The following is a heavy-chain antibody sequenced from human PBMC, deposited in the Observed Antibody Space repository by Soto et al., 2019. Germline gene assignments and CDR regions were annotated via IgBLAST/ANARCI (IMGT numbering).Heavy chain of an antibody. CDR1: GFTFSDYY. CDR3: ARVNVGYCSSTSCRYYYGMDV. V-gene: IGHV3-11*01. J-gene: IGHJ6*02. Sequence: KAGGSLRLSCAASGFTFSDYYMSWIRQAPGKGLEWVSYISSSGSTIYYADSVKGRFTISRDNAKNSLYLQMNSLRAEDTAVYYCARVNVGYCSSTSCRYYYGMDVWGQGTTVTVSS. CDR2: ISSSGSTI. D-gene: IGHD2-2*01.